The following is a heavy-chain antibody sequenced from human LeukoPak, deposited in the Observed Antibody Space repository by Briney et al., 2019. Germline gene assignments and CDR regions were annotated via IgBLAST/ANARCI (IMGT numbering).Heavy chain of an antibody. CDR1: GFIFTSYD. CDR3: ARHFTTGSIDH. V-gene: IGHV3-30*04. CDR2: ISRAGRIQ. D-gene: IGHD3-9*01. J-gene: IGHJ4*02. Sequence: GRSLRLSCAASGFIFTSYDMHWVLQPPAKGLEWLAVISRAGRIQYHADSVRGRFTVSRDNSHNTLYLQMNSLRVEDTAVYYCARHFTTGSIDHWGQGNLVTVSS.